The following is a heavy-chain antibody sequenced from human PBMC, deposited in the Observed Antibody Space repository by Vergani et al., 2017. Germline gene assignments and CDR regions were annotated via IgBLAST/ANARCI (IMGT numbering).Heavy chain of an antibody. CDR2: INAGNGNT. V-gene: IGHV1-3*01. CDR1: GYTFTSYA. J-gene: IGHJ6*02. D-gene: IGHD3-3*01. CDR3: AREPYYDFWGGPLYYYYGMDV. Sequence: QVQLVQSGAEVKKPGASVKVSCKASGYTFTSYAMHWVRQAPGQRLEWMGWINAGNGNTKYSQKFQGRVTITRDTSASTADMELSSLRSEDTAVYYCAREPYYDFWGGPLYYYYGMDVWGQGNTVTVSS.